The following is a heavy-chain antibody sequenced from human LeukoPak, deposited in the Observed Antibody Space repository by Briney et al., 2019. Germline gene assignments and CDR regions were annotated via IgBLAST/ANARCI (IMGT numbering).Heavy chain of an antibody. D-gene: IGHD6-19*01. J-gene: IGHJ4*02. Sequence: GGSLRLSCAASGFTFSSYAMHWVRQAPGKGLEWVAVISYDGSNKYYADSVKGRFTISRDNSKNTLYLQMNSLRAEDTAVYYCARGGWYGDYWGQGTLVTVSS. CDR2: ISYDGSNK. CDR3: ARGGWYGDY. V-gene: IGHV3-30-3*01. CDR1: GFTFSSYA.